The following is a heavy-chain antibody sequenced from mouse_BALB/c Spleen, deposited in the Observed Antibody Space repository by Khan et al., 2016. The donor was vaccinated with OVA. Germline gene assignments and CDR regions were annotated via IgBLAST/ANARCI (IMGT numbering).Heavy chain of an antibody. CDR2: ISDLAYTL. CDR3: ARGGGTAPFAY. J-gene: IGHJ3*01. CDR1: GFTFSDYG. V-gene: IGHV5-15*02. D-gene: IGHD1-2*01. Sequence: EVELVESGGGLVQPGGSRKLSCAASGFTFSDYGMAWVRQAPGKGPEWVAFISDLAYTLYYAHTVTGRFSISRENAKNTLYLEMSSLRSEDTASYDCARGGGTAPFAYWGLGTLVTVSA.